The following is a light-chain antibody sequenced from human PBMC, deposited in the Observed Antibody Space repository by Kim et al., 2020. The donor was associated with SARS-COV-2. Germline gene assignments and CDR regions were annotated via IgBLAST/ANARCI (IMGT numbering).Light chain of an antibody. CDR1: SLRNYY. J-gene: IGLJ1*01. CDR2: GKN. V-gene: IGLV3-19*01. CDR3: NSRDNSGNHYI. Sequence: SSELTQDPAVSVALGHTIRITCQGDSLRNYYPSWYQQKPGQAPVLVIYGKNNRPSGIPDRFSGSISGTPASLTITGAQAEDEADYYCNSRDNSGNHYIFGTGTKVTVL.